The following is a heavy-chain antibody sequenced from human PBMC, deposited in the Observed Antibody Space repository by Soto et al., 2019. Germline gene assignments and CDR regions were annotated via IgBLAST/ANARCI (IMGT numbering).Heavy chain of an antibody. V-gene: IGHV3-33*01. D-gene: IGHD2-15*01. CDR3: ARVGCSGGSCYPYYYYGMDV. J-gene: IGHJ6*02. CDR2: IWYDGSNK. Sequence: QVQLVESGGGVVQPGRSLRLSCAASGFTFSSYGMHWVRQAPGKGLAWVAVIWYDGSNKYYADSVKGRFTISRDNSKNTLYLQMNSLRAEDTAVYYCARVGCSGGSCYPYYYYGMDVWGQGTTVTVSS. CDR1: GFTFSSYG.